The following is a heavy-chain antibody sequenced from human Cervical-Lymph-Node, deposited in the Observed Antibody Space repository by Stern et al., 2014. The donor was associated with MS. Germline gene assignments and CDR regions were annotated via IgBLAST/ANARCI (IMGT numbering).Heavy chain of an antibody. V-gene: IGHV1-3*01. J-gene: IGHJ4*02. CDR2: INGGPGTT. D-gene: IGHD4-11*01. Sequence: QLVQSGAEVKKPGASMTISCKTSGYNFIDHAIHWVRQAHGQRLEWMGWINGGPGTTKYSQKFQGRVSFTRDKAASAAYMDLSSLSPDDTAVYYCARQLDYSDFLDFWGQGTLVTVSS. CDR3: ARQLDYSDFLDF. CDR1: GYNFIDHA.